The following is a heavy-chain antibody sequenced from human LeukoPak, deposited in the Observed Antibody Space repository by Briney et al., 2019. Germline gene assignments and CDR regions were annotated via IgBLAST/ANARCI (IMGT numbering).Heavy chain of an antibody. CDR3: AKARGATITTSDY. D-gene: IGHD5-24*01. CDR1: GFTFSSYA. V-gene: IGHV3-23*01. Sequence: PGGSLRLSCAASGFTFSSYAMSWVRQAPGKGLEWVSAISGSGGSTYYADSVKGRFTISRDNSRNTLLLQMNSLRAEDTAVYYCAKARGATITTSDYWGQGTLVTVSS. J-gene: IGHJ4*02. CDR2: ISGSGGST.